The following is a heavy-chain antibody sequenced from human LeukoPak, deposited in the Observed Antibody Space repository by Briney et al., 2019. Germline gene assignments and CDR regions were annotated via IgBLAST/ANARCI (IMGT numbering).Heavy chain of an antibody. D-gene: IGHD6-19*01. V-gene: IGHV4-34*01. Sequence: SETLSLTCAVYGESFSGYFWIWIRQPPGKDLEWIGEINHGGSTNYKPSLKSRVTISVDTSKTRFSLTMSSVTAADTAVYYCARTYSSDTYNWFDPWGQGTLVTVSS. CDR3: ARTYSSDTYNWFDP. CDR1: GESFSGYF. CDR2: INHGGST. J-gene: IGHJ5*02.